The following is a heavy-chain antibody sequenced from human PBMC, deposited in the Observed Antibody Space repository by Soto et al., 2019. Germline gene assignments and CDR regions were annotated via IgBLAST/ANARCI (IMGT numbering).Heavy chain of an antibody. CDR1: GYTFTSYG. V-gene: IGHV1-18*01. CDR3: ARGISSSWYFLPFDY. CDR2: ISAYNGNT. D-gene: IGHD6-13*01. J-gene: IGHJ4*02. Sequence: GASVKVSCKASGYTFTSYGISWVRQAPGQGLEWMGWISAYNGNTNYAQKLQGRVTMTTDTSTSTAYMELRSLRSDDTAVYYCARGISSSWYFLPFDYWGQGTLVTVSS.